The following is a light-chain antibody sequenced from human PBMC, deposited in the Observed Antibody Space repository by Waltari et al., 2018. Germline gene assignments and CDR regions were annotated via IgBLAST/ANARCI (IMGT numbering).Light chain of an antibody. CDR3: SSWDDDLRGRV. CDR1: RSNIETNY. J-gene: IGLJ2*01. Sequence: QSALIQPPSVSGTPGQTVTISCSGTRSNIETNYVYWFKQLPGTAPRVLIYRNNGRPSGFPDRISASKAAASASLAISWLRSEDEAVYYCSSWDDDLRGRVFGGGTRVTVL. V-gene: IGLV1-47*01. CDR2: RNN.